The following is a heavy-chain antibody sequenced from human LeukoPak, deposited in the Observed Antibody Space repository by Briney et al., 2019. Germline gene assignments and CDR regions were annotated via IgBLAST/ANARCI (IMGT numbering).Heavy chain of an antibody. D-gene: IGHD3-10*01. CDR3: AKDRVTMVRGTGLGY. Sequence: GGSLRLSCAASGFTFSSYGMHWVRQAPGKGLEWVAVISYDGSNKNYADSVKGRFTISRDNSKNTLYLQMDSLRAEDTAVYYCAKDRVTMVRGTGLGYWGQGTLVTVSS. CDR1: GFTFSSYG. V-gene: IGHV3-30*18. J-gene: IGHJ4*02. CDR2: ISYDGSNK.